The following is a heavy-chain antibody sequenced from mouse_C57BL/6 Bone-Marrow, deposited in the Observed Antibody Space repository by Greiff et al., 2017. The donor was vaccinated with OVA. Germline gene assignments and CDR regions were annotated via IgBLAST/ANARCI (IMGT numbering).Heavy chain of an antibody. CDR2: IHPYVSHT. J-gene: IGHJ2*01. CDR3: ANDTPFDY. Sequence: QVQLQQPGADLVKPGASVKVSCKASGYTFTSYWMHWVKRRPGQGLEWIGMIHPYVSHTNSNQKFNGKATLTVDKSSSTAYMQLSSLTSADSAVYYCANDTPFDYWGQGTTLTGSS. D-gene: IGHD2-3*01. V-gene: IGHV1-74*01. CDR1: GYTFTSYW.